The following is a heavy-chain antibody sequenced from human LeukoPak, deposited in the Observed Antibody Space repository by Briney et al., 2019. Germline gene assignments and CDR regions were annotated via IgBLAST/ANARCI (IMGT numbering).Heavy chain of an antibody. J-gene: IGHJ4*02. CDR2: ISSSGSNI. CDR3: AKDQPIGYNYGYPFDN. Sequence: GGSLRLSCAASGFAFSDYYMSWIRQAPGKGLEWVSYISSSGSNIYYADSVKGRFTISRANAKNSLYLQMNNLRVEDTAVYYCAKDQPIGYNYGYPFDNWGQGTLVTVSS. D-gene: IGHD5-18*01. CDR1: GFAFSDYY. V-gene: IGHV3-11*04.